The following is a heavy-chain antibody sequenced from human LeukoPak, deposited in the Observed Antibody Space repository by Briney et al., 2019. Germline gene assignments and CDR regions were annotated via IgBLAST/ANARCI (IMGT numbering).Heavy chain of an antibody. Sequence: PGGSLRLSCAASGFIFSDYYMSWIRQAPGKGLEWVSYISSSGSTIYYADSVKGRFTISRDNSKNTLYLQMHSLRAEDTALYYCAKDLLGTLAYWGQGTLVTVSS. V-gene: IGHV3-11*01. J-gene: IGHJ4*02. D-gene: IGHD2-15*01. CDR2: ISSSGSTI. CDR3: AKDLLGTLAY. CDR1: GFIFSDYY.